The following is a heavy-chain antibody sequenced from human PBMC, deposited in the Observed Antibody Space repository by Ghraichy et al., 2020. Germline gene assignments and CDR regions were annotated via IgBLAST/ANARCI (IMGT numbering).Heavy chain of an antibody. CDR3: AKGGGYDYYFDY. Sequence: LSLTCAASGFTFSSYAMSWVRQAPGKGLEWVSAISGSGGSTYYADSVKGRFTISRDNSKNTLYLQMNSLRAEDTAVYYCAKGGGYDYYFDYWGQGTLVTVSS. D-gene: IGHD5-12*01. V-gene: IGHV3-23*01. CDR2: ISGSGGST. CDR1: GFTFSSYA. J-gene: IGHJ4*02.